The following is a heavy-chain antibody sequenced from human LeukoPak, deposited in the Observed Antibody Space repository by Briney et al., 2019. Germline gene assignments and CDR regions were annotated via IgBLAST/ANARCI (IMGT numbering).Heavy chain of an antibody. CDR2: WADGTEK. V-gene: IGHV3-33*06. D-gene: IGHD4-11*01. Sequence: GGSLRLSCAASGFTYSHYGMHWVRQAPGKGLEWVAVWADGTEKYYAGAVKGRFTISRDNSRNTLHLQMNSLRGEDTAVYYCAKDAQRGFDYSNSLEYWGQGTLVTVSS. J-gene: IGHJ4*02. CDR1: GFTYSHYG. CDR3: AKDAQRGFDYSNSLEY.